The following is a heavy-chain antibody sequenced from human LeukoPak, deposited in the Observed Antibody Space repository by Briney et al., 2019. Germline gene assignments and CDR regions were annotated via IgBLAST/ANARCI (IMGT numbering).Heavy chain of an antibody. J-gene: IGHJ6*02. V-gene: IGHV1-8*01. Sequence: ASVKVSCKASGYTFTSYDISWVRQATGQGLEWMGWMNPNSGNTGYAQKFQGRVTMTRNTSISTAYMELSSLRSEDTAVYYCACHEPDSTYYYYYGMDVWGQGTTVTVSS. CDR1: GYTFTSYD. CDR2: MNPNSGNT. D-gene: IGHD1-14*01. CDR3: ACHEPDSTYYYYYGMDV.